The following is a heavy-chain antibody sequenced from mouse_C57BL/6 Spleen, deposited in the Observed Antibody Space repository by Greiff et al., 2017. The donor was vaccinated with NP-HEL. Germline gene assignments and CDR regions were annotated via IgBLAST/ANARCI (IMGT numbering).Heavy chain of an antibody. CDR1: GYTFTSYW. CDR2: INPSSGYT. J-gene: IGHJ2*01. CDR3: ARFYYYGSSSDY. D-gene: IGHD1-1*01. Sequence: VQLQQSGAELAKPGASVKLSCKASGYTFTSYWMHWVKQRPGQGLEWIGYINPSSGYTKYNQKFKDKATLTADKSSNTAYMQLSSLTYEDSAVYYCARFYYYGSSSDYWGQGTTLTVSS. V-gene: IGHV1-7*01.